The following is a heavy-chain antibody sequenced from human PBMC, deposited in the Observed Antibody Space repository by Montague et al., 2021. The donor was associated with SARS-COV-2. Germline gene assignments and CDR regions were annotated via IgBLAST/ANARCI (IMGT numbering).Heavy chain of an antibody. V-gene: IGHV3-53*01. CDR2: VYNDDRT. CDR1: GLTVRSNY. D-gene: IGHD6-13*01. CDR3: ARAVAGGPFDY. J-gene: IGHJ4*02. Sequence: SLRLSCAASGLTVRSNYMTWVRQAPGKGLEWVSTVYNDDRTYYADSVKGRFTVSSDNSKDTMFLQTNSLRVEDTAAYFCARAVAGGPFDYWGQGTLVTVSS.